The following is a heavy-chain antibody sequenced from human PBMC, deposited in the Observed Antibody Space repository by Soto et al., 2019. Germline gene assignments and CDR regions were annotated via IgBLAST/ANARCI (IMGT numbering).Heavy chain of an antibody. CDR1: GFTFSTYA. CDR2: ITGSGGST. D-gene: IGHD4-17*01. J-gene: IGHJ4*02. V-gene: IGHV3-23*01. CDR3: AKDRYGDYGGIDY. Sequence: GGSLRLSCAASGFTFSTYAMIWVRQAPGKGLEWVSVITGSGGSTYYADSVKGRFTISRDTSKNTLFLQMNSLRAEDTAVYYCAKDRYGDYGGIDYWGQGP.